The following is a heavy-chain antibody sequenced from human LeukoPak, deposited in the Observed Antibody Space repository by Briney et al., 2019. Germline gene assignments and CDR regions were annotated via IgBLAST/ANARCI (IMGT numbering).Heavy chain of an antibody. Sequence: GGSLRLSFAASGFTFSDYYMSWIGQARGKGLEGVSYISSSGSTMYYTDSVKGRFTISRDNAKDSLYLQMNSLRAEDTAVYYCARDPGSGYEEHFDYWGQGTLVTVSS. V-gene: IGHV3-11*01. CDR3: ARDPGSGYEEHFDY. CDR2: ISSSGSTM. J-gene: IGHJ4*02. D-gene: IGHD5-12*01. CDR1: GFTFSDYY.